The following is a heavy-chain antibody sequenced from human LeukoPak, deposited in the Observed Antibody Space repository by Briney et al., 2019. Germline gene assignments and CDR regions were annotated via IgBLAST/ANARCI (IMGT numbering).Heavy chain of an antibody. Sequence: SETLSLTCAVSGGSISSSNWWSWVRQPPGKGLEWIGEIYHSGSTNYHPSLKRRVTISVDKSKNQFSLKLSSVTAADTAVYYCARISAGTALFDYWGQGTLVTVSS. D-gene: IGHD1-26*01. CDR1: GGSISSSNW. CDR2: IYHSGST. V-gene: IGHV4-4*02. J-gene: IGHJ4*02. CDR3: ARISAGTALFDY.